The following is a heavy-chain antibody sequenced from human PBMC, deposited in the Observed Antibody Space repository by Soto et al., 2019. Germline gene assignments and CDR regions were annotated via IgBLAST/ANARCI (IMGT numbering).Heavy chain of an antibody. J-gene: IGHJ4*02. CDR1: GFTFGASA. Sequence: GGSLRLSCAASGFTFGASALQWVRQASGKGLEWLGRIGSKGETYATAYAASVKGRFTISRDDSKNSVYLQMNSLKTEDTAVYYRVRTIQPGTRTYFDYGGQGTLVNVSA. V-gene: IGHV3-73*01. CDR2: IGSKGETYAT. CDR3: VRTIQPGTRTYFDY. D-gene: IGHD1-1*01.